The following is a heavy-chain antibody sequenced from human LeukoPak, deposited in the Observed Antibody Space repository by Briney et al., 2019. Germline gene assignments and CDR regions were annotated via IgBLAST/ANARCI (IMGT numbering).Heavy chain of an antibody. Sequence: SETLSLTCTVSGGSISSSSYYWGWIRQPPGKGLEWIGSIYYSGSTYYDPSLKSRVTISVDTSKNQFSLKLSSVTAADTAVYYCARQGAVATFDYWGQGTLVTVSS. V-gene: IGHV4-39*01. CDR1: GGSISSSSYY. CDR2: IYYSGST. CDR3: ARQGAVATFDY. D-gene: IGHD6-19*01. J-gene: IGHJ4*02.